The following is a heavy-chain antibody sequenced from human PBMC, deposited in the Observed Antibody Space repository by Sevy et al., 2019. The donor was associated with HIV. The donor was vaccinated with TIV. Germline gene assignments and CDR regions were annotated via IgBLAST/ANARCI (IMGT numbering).Heavy chain of an antibody. Sequence: GGSLRLSCVASAFTFSNDWMTWVRQAPGKGLEWVGHIRSASDGGTTDYAAPVKLRFTISRQDSKNTVYLEMNSLKIEDTGVYFCATVSCNCWGDWLNHWGQGTLVTVSS. CDR3: ATVSCNCWGDWLNH. CDR1: AFTFSNDW. V-gene: IGHV3-15*07. CDR2: IRSASDGGTT. D-gene: IGHD3-16*01. J-gene: IGHJ5*02.